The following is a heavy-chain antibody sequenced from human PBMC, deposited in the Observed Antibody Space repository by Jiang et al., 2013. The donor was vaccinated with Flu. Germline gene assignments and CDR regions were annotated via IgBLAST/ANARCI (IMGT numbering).Heavy chain of an antibody. V-gene: IGHV4-34*01. D-gene: IGHD2-2*01. J-gene: IGHJ4*02. CDR2: GST. Sequence: GSTNYNPSLKSRVTISVDTSKNQFSLKLSSVTAADTAVYYCARTRPQTSDIVVVPAATILGYFDYWGQGTLVTVSS. CDR3: ARTRPQTSDIVVVPAATILGYFDY.